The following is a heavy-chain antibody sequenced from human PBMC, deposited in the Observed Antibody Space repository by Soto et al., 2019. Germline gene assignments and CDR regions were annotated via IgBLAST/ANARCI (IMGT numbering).Heavy chain of an antibody. D-gene: IGHD3-22*01. CDR3: ARDCCDSSGWIDY. CDR1: GFTFSSYS. V-gene: IGHV3-48*01. CDR2: ISSSSSTI. J-gene: IGHJ4*02. Sequence: PGGSLRLSCAASGFTFSSYSMNWVRQAPGKGLEWVSYISSSSSTIYYADSVKGRFTISRDNAKNSLYLQMNSLRAEDTAVYYCARDCCDSSGWIDYWGQGTLVTVSS.